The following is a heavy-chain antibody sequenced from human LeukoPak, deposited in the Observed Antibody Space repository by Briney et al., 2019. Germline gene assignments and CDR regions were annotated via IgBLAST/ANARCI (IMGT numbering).Heavy chain of an antibody. J-gene: IGHJ5*02. CDR1: GFTFSSYW. CDR2: IKQDGSEK. D-gene: IGHD1-26*01. CDR3: ARDGAYSGSLNWSDP. V-gene: IGHV3-7*01. Sequence: GGSLRLSCAASGFTFSSYWMSWVRQAPGKGLEWVANIKQDGSEKYYVDSVKGRFTISRDNAKNSLYLQMNSLRAEDTAVYYCARDGAYSGSLNWSDPWGQGTLVTVSS.